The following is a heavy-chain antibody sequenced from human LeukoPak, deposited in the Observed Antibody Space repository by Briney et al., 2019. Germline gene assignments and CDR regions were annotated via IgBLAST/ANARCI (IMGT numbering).Heavy chain of an antibody. Sequence: GESLKISCKGSGYTFSTYWIGWVRQMPGKGLEWMGIIFPYDSDTRYSPSFEGQVTISADESISTAYLQWSSVRASDTAMYYCARRRLAAADNGIDIWGQGTMVTVSS. D-gene: IGHD6-13*01. CDR1: GYTFSTYW. CDR3: ARRRLAAADNGIDI. CDR2: IFPYDSDT. J-gene: IGHJ3*02. V-gene: IGHV5-51*01.